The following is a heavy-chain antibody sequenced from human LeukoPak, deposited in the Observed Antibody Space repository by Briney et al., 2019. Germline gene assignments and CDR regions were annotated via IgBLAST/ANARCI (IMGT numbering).Heavy chain of an antibody. J-gene: IGHJ4*02. D-gene: IGHD3-10*01. CDR1: GFSFSTFG. Sequence: GGSLRLSCATSGFSFSTFGMHWVRQTPGKGLEWVSHISKDESNKYYADSVKGRFTISRDTSKNTLFLQMNSLRVEDTAVYYCARGLRGTMVRGVLVYWGQGTLVTVSS. CDR3: ARGLRGTMVRGVLVY. CDR2: ISKDESNK. V-gene: IGHV3-30*03.